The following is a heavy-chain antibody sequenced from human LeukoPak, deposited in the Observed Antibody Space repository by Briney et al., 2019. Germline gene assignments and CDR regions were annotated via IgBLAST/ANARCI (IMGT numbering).Heavy chain of an antibody. CDR3: TRDLMDYDVSTGLHHYYMDV. J-gene: IGHJ6*02. V-gene: IGHV3-74*01. Sequence: GGSLRLSCVASGFTFSSYWMHWVRQDPRKGLVWVSRINGDGRNINYADSVRGRFTISRENAKSTLYLQMNTLRVEDTAVYYCTRDLMDYDVSTGLHHYYMDVWGQGTTVTVSS. CDR1: GFTFSSYW. D-gene: IGHD3-9*01. CDR2: INGDGRNI.